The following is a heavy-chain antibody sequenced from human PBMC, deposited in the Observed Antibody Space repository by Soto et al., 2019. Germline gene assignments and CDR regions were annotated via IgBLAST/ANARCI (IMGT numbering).Heavy chain of an antibody. V-gene: IGHV3-7*05. D-gene: IGHD3-10*01. CDR1: GFTFNTSW. CDR3: VSGAGSSY. CDR2: MNQHGSEK. Sequence: VLLVESGGGLVQPGGSLRLSCAASGFTFNTSWMSWVRRAPGKGLEWVAHMNQHGSEKYYVDSVKGRFTISGDDAMNSLYLQMNSRGAEDTGVYYCVSGAGSSYWGQGPLGTVSS. J-gene: IGHJ4*02.